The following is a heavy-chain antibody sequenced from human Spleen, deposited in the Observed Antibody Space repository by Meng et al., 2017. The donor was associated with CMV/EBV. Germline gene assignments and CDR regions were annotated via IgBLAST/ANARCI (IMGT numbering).Heavy chain of an antibody. Sequence: GSLRLSCAVYGGSFSGYYWSWIRQPPGKGLEWIGEINHSGSTNYNPSLKSRVTISVDTSKNQFSLKLSSVTAADTAVYYCARGTYSSSWYLRSGMDVWGQGTTVTVSS. V-gene: IGHV4-34*01. CDR1: GGSFSGYY. J-gene: IGHJ6*02. CDR3: ARGTYSSSWYLRSGMDV. D-gene: IGHD6-13*01. CDR2: INHSGST.